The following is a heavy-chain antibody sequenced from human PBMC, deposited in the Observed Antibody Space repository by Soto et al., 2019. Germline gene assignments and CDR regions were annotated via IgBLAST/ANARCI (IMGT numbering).Heavy chain of an antibody. CDR1: GYTFSNHW. CDR2: IFPRDSDA. Sequence: GESLKISCQGSGYTFSNHWINWVRLVPGKGLEWMGIIFPRDSDARYSPSLQGQVIISVDKSTNTAYLQWTRLTASDTAIYYCAKSIEGGPMDVWGQGTTVTVSS. CDR3: AKSIEGGPMDV. D-gene: IGHD1-26*01. J-gene: IGHJ6*02. V-gene: IGHV5-51*01.